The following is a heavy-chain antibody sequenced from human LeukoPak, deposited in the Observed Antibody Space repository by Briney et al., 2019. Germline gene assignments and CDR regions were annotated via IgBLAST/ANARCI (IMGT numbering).Heavy chain of an antibody. Sequence: GASVKVSCKASGYTFTGYYMHWVRQAPGQGREWMGWINPNSGVTNYAQKFQGRVTMTRDTSISTAYMKLSRLRSDDTAVYYCARGWSGSYYSHYYYYMDVWGKGTTVTVSS. CDR1: GYTFTGYY. CDR3: ARGWSGSYYSHYYYYMDV. D-gene: IGHD1-26*01. CDR2: INPNSGVT. J-gene: IGHJ6*03. V-gene: IGHV1-2*02.